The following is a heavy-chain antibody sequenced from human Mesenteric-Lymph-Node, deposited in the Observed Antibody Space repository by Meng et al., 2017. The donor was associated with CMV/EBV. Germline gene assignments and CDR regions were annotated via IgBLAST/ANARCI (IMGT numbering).Heavy chain of an antibody. J-gene: IGHJ4*02. Sequence: GESLKISCAASGFTFSSYGMHWVRQAPGKGLVWVSCVNSDGSTTSYADSVKGRFTISRDNAKNTLYLQINSLRAEDTAVYYCARDLLPIVWGQGTLVTVSS. CDR1: GFTFSSYG. V-gene: IGHV3-74*01. CDR2: VNSDGSTT. CDR3: ARDLLPIV. D-gene: IGHD2-15*01.